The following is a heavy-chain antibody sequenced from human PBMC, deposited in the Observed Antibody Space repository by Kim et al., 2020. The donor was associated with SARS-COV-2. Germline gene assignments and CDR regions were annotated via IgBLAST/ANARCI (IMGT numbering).Heavy chain of an antibody. CDR1: GFTFSSYS. J-gene: IGHJ4*02. D-gene: IGHD2-2*01. CDR3: ARDWAYCSSTSCYDY. V-gene: IGHV3-21*01. CDR2: ISSSSYI. Sequence: GGSLRLSCAASGFTFSSYSMNWVRQAPGKGLEWVSSISSSSYIYYADSVKGRFTISRDNAKNSLYLQMNSLRAEDTAVYYCARDWAYCSSTSCYDYWGQGTLVTVSS.